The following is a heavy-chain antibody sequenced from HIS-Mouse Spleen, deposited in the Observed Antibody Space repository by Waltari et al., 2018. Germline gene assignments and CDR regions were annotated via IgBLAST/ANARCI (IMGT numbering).Heavy chain of an antibody. V-gene: IGHV3-30-3*01. CDR1: GFTFSSYA. CDR3: ARGFVDTAMVDY. J-gene: IGHJ4*02. D-gene: IGHD5-18*01. CDR2: ISYDGSNK. Sequence: QVQLVESGGGVVQPGRSLRLSCAASGFTFSSYAMHWVRQAPGKGREWGTVISYDGSNKYYADSVKGRFTISRDNSKNTLYLQMNSLRAEDTAVYYCARGFVDTAMVDYWGQGTLVTVSS.